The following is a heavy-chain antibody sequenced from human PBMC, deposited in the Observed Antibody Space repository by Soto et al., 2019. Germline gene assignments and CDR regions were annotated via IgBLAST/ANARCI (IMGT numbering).Heavy chain of an antibody. V-gene: IGHV4-31*03. CDR3: ARGNYGGNSVDGFVRRAPFDY. D-gene: IGHD4-17*01. CDR1: GGSISSGGYY. Sequence: SETLSLTCTVSGGSISSGGYYWSWIRQHPGKGLEWIGYIYYSGSTYYNPSLKSRVTISVDTSKNQFSLKLSSVTAADTAVYYCARGNYGGNSVDGFVRRAPFDYWGQGTLVTVSS. J-gene: IGHJ4*02. CDR2: IYYSGST.